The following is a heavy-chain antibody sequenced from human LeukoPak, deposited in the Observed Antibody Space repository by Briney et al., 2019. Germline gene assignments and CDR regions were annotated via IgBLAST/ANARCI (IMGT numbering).Heavy chain of an antibody. D-gene: IGHD6-19*01. Sequence: GGSLRLSCAASGFTVSSNYMSWVRQAPGKGLEWVSVIYSGGSTYYADSVKGRFTISGDTSKNTLYLQMNSLRAEDTAVYYCARDPLGSGWPYWGQGTLVTVSS. CDR3: ARDPLGSGWPY. J-gene: IGHJ4*02. CDR2: IYSGGST. V-gene: IGHV3-66*02. CDR1: GFTVSSNY.